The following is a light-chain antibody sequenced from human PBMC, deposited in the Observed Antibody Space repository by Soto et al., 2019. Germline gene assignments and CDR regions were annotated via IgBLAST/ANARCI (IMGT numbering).Light chain of an antibody. CDR2: KSS. V-gene: IGKV1-5*03. Sequence: DIPMTQSPSTLSASVGDRVTITCRASQSISSWLAWYQQKPGKDPKLLIYKSSGLESGVPSRVSGSGSGTEFTLTISSLQPADLGTYYCRQYNSYWTFGQGTKVEIK. J-gene: IGKJ1*01. CDR1: QSISSW. CDR3: RQYNSYWT.